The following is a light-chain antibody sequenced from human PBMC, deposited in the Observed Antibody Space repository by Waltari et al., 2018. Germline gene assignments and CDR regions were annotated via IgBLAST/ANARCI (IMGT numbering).Light chain of an antibody. CDR2: AAS. Sequence: DIQMTQSPSSLSASIGDTITVTCRASQNIRTYLNWYQKKPAKAPKLLIFAASSLPRGVPSRFSGSASGTEFTLTITSLQPDDFATYFCQQSFSSPWTFGQGTTV. CDR3: QQSFSSPWT. V-gene: IGKV1-39*01. CDR1: QNIRTY. J-gene: IGKJ1*01.